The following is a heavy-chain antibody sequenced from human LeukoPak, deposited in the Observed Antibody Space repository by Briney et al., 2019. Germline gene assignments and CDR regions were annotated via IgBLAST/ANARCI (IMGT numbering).Heavy chain of an antibody. CDR2: IYFSGST. CDR1: GGSISSNS. V-gene: IGHV4-59*01. Sequence: PSETLSLSCAVSGGSISSNSWSWIRQPPGKGLEWIWYIYFSGSTNYNPSLMSRVTISAEASKNQFSLMLSSETGADTAVYYCARVAYSSSWYAIGDYFEYWGQGTLVTV. D-gene: IGHD6-13*01. J-gene: IGHJ4*02. CDR3: ARVAYSSSWYAIGDYFEY.